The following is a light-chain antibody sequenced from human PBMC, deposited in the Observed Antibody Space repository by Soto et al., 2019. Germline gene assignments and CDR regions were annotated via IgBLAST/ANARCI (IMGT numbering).Light chain of an antibody. CDR1: QSVSSSY. V-gene: IGKV3-20*01. CDR2: GAS. Sequence: EIVLTQSPGTLSLSPGERATLSCRASQSVSSSYLAWYQQKPGQAPRLLIYGASSRANGSPDRFSGRGSGTGFSLTISRLEPEDFAVYYCQQYGSSPPWTFGQGTKVEIK. CDR3: QQYGSSPPWT. J-gene: IGKJ1*01.